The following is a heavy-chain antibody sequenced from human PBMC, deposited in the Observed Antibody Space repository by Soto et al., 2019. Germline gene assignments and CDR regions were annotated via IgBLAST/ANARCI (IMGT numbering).Heavy chain of an antibody. CDR2: IWYDGSNK. V-gene: IGHV3-33*01. D-gene: IGHD2-2*01. Sequence: QVQLVESGGGVVQPGRSLRLSCAASGFTFSSYGMHWVRQAPGKGLEWVAVIWYDGSNKYYADSVKGRFTISRDNSKNTLYLQMNSLRAEDTAVYYCAREPAPDYSYYYYGMDVWGQGTTVTVSS. CDR1: GFTFSSYG. CDR3: AREPAPDYSYYYYGMDV. J-gene: IGHJ6*02.